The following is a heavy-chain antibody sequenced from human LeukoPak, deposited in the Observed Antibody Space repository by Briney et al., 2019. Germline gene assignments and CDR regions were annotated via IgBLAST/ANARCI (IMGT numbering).Heavy chain of an antibody. Sequence: GGSLRLSCAASGFAFSSYAMSWVRQAPGKGLEWVSAISGSGGSTYYADSVKGRFTISRDNSKNTLYLQMNSLRAEDTAVYYCAKDQDIYDFWSGYYLAYDYWGQGTPVTVSS. V-gene: IGHV3-23*01. D-gene: IGHD3-3*01. CDR2: ISGSGGST. CDR1: GFAFSSYA. J-gene: IGHJ4*02. CDR3: AKDQDIYDFWSGYYLAYDY.